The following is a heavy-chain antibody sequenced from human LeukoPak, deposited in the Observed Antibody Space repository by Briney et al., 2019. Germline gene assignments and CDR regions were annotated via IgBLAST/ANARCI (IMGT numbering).Heavy chain of an antibody. V-gene: IGHV4-34*01. CDR3: ARGPAPDAFDI. CDR1: GGSFSGYY. CDR2: INHSGST. Sequence: PSETLSLTCAVYGGSFSGYYWSWIRQPPGKGLEWIGEINHSGSTNYNPSLKSRVTISVDTSKNQFSLKLSSVTAEDTAVYYCARGPAPDAFDIWGQGTMVTVSS. J-gene: IGHJ3*02.